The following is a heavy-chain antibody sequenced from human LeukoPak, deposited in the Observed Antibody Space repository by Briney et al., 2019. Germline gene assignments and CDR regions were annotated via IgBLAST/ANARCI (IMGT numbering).Heavy chain of an antibody. CDR3: ARHPRGNWCFDL. CDR2: IYYIGST. Sequence: PAETLSLTCTVSGGSISSGDYYWSWIRQPPGKGLEQTGYIYYIGSTYRNPSLKSRVTILVDTSKNQFSLKLSSVTAADTAVYYCARHPRGNWCFDLWGRGTLVTGSS. J-gene: IGHJ2*01. D-gene: IGHD3-10*01. CDR1: GGSISSGDYY. V-gene: IGHV4-30-4*01.